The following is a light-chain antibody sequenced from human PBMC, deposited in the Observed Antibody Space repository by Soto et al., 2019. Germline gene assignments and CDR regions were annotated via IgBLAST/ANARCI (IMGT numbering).Light chain of an antibody. J-gene: IGLJ1*01. CDR1: SSDVGSYNR. Sequence: QSALAQPPSVSGSPGQSVTISCTGTSSDVGSYNRVSWYKQPPGAAPKLVIYEVIHRPSGVPDRFSGSKSGNTASLTISGLQVEDEADFYCYSYTSSSTYVFGTGTKVTVL. CDR3: YSYTSSSTYV. V-gene: IGLV2-18*02. CDR2: EVI.